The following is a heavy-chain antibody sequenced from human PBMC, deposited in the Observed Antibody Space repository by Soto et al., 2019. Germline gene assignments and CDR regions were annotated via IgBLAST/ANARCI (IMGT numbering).Heavy chain of an antibody. CDR2: ISYDGSNK. CDR1: GFTFSSDG. D-gene: IGHD6-19*01. CDR3: AKEGSSGLDY. Sequence: PGGSLRLSCAASGFTFSSDGMHWVRQAQGKGLEWVAVISYDGSNKYYADSVKGRFTISRDNSKNTLYLQMNSLRAEDTAVYYCAKEGSSGLDYWGQGTLVTVSS. J-gene: IGHJ4*02. V-gene: IGHV3-30*18.